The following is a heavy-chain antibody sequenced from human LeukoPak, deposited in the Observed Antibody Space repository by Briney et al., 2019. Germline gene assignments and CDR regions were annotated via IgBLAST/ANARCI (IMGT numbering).Heavy chain of an antibody. V-gene: IGHV1-69*13. CDR2: IIPIFGTA. D-gene: IGHD3-22*01. CDR3: AGAVGGDSSGYYTLFDY. Sequence: SVKVSCKASGGTFSSYAISWVRQAPGHGLEWMGGIIPIFGTANYAQKFQGRVTITADESTSTAYMELSSLRSEDTAVYYCAGAVGGDSSGYYTLFDYWGQGTLVTVSS. CDR1: GGTFSSYA. J-gene: IGHJ4*02.